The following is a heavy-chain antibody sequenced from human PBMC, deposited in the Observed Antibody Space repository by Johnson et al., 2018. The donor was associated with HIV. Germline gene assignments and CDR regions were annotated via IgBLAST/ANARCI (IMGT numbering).Heavy chain of an antibody. V-gene: IGHV3-30*18. Sequence: QVQLVESGGGVVQPGGSLRLSCAASGFIFSNYDMEWVRQAPGRGLEWLVSLYYDGNNKYYADYVKGRFTISRDNSKNTLYLQMNSLRAEDTAVYYCAKDRGLSAFDIWGQGTMVTVSS. CDR1: GFIFSNYD. J-gene: IGHJ3*02. D-gene: IGHD3-10*01. CDR3: AKDRGLSAFDI. CDR2: LYYDGNNK.